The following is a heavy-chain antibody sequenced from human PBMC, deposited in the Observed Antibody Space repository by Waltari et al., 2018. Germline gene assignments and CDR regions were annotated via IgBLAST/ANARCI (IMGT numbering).Heavy chain of an antibody. J-gene: IGHJ3*02. CDR1: GFTFSSYW. D-gene: IGHD4-17*01. V-gene: IGHV3-7*01. CDR2: IKQDGSEK. CDR3: ARETVTTAFDI. Sequence: EVQLVESGGGLVQPGGSLRLSCAASGFTFSSYWMSWVRQAPGKGLEWVANIKQDGSEKYYVESGKGRFTISRDNAKNSLYLQMNSRRAEDTAVYYCARETVTTAFDIWGQGTMVTVSS.